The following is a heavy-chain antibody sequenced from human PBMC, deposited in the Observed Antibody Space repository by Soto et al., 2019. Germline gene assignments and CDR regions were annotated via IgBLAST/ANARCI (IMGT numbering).Heavy chain of an antibody. V-gene: IGHV3-7*03. D-gene: IGHD1-1*01. J-gene: IGHJ6*02. CDR1: GFTFSSYW. CDR2: IKQDGSEK. Sequence: GGSLRLSCAASGFTFSSYWMSWFRQAPGKWLEWVANIKQDGSEKYYVDSVKGRFTISRDNAKNSLYLQMNSLRAEDTAVYYCARDQTTAITRYYYYYGMDVWGQGXTVTVYS. CDR3: ARDQTTAITRYYYYYGMDV.